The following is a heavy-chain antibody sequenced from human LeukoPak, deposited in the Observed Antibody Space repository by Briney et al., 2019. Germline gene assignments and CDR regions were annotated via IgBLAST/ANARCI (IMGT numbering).Heavy chain of an antibody. CDR2: ISDSGGST. CDR1: GFAFSSYA. Sequence: GGSLRLSCAASGFAFSSYAMSWVRQAPGKGLEWVSAISDSGGSTFYADSVKGRCTVSRDNSRNTLHLQMNSPRADDTAVYYCAKIGLYSNSFDYWGQGTLVTVSS. J-gene: IGHJ4*02. D-gene: IGHD4-11*01. CDR3: AKIGLYSNSFDY. V-gene: IGHV3-23*01.